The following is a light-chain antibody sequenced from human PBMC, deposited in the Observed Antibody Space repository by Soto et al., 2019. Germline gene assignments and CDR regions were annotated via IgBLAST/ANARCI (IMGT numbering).Light chain of an antibody. V-gene: IGKV1-33*01. CDR1: HGIKYY. Sequence: DIQMTQSPSSLSASVGDRVTITCQASHGIKYYLNWYQQKPGKAPKLLIYDASNFEPRVPSRFSASGPATEFTFTIISLQPEDVETYYCQHYDNVPPPYTFGQGTKLQI. CDR2: DAS. CDR3: QHYDNVPPPYT. J-gene: IGKJ2*01.